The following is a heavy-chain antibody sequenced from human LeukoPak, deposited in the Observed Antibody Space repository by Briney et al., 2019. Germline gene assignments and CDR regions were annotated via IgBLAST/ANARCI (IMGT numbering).Heavy chain of an antibody. V-gene: IGHV4-61*08. J-gene: IGHJ5*02. D-gene: IGHD2-15*01. Sequence: SETLSLTCTVSGGSLNSGGNYWSWIRQPPGKGLEWIAYIYYSGSANYNPSLKSRVTISIDASKNQFSLKLSSVTAGDTAVYYCARDSSCSGGTCYDTWGQGTLVTVSS. CDR3: ARDSSCSGGTCYDT. CDR2: IYYSGSA. CDR1: GGSLNSGGNY.